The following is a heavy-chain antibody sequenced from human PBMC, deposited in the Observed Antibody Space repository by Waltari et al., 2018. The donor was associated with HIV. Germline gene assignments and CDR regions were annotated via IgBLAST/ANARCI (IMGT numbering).Heavy chain of an antibody. Sequence: EVQLVESGGGLVQPGRSLRLSCAASGFTFDDYAMPWVRQAPGKGLEWVSGISWNSGSIGYSNSVKGRFTISRDNAKNSLYLQMNSLRAEDTALYYCAKDAVYGSGSYSFDPWGQGTLVTVSS. V-gene: IGHV3-9*01. CDR3: AKDAVYGSGSYSFDP. D-gene: IGHD3-10*01. CDR1: GFTFDDYA. J-gene: IGHJ5*02. CDR2: ISWNSGSI.